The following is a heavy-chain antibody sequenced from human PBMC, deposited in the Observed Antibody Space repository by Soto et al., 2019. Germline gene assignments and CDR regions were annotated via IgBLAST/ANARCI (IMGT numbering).Heavy chain of an antibody. D-gene: IGHD2-15*01. CDR3: ARAGAAPYYYYGMDV. CDR1: GYTFSTSG. J-gene: IGHJ6*02. Sequence: QVQLVQSGAEVRKPGASVKVSCKASGYTFSTSGMSWLRQAPGQGLEWMGWISTYNGDTNYAPKFQDRVTITSDTHTSTAYMELRSLRSDDTAVYYCARAGAAPYYYYGMDVWGQGTRVTVSS. CDR2: ISTYNGDT. V-gene: IGHV1-18*01.